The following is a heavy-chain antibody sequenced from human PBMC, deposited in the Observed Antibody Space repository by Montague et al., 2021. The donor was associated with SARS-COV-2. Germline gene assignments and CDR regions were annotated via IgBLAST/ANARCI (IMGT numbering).Heavy chain of an antibody. Sequence: SETLSLTCTVSGGSISRYYWNWIRQPPGKGLEWVANIYYSGSTNYNPSLKSRVTISVDTSKNQFSLKLSSVTAADTAVYYCARSRANYNIFTGDPYYFDYWGQGTLVTVSS. V-gene: IGHV4-59*01. CDR3: ARSRANYNIFTGDPYYFDY. J-gene: IGHJ4*02. D-gene: IGHD3-9*01. CDR1: GGSISRYY. CDR2: IYYSGST.